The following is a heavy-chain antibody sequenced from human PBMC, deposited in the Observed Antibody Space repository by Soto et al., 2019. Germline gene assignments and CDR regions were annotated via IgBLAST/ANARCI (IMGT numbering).Heavy chain of an antibody. CDR3: ARVGYSSSWYAILGAFDI. J-gene: IGHJ3*02. CDR1: GFTFSSYA. D-gene: IGHD6-13*01. Sequence: QVQLVESGGGVVQPGRSLRLSCAASGFTFSSYAMHWVRQAPGKGLEWVAVISYDGSNKYYADSVKGRFTISRDNSKNTLYLQMNSLRAKDTAVYYCARVGYSSSWYAILGAFDIWGQGTMVTVSS. CDR2: ISYDGSNK. V-gene: IGHV3-30-3*01.